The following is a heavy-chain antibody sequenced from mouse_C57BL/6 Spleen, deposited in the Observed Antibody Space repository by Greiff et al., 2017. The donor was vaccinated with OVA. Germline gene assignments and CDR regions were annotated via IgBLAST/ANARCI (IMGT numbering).Heavy chain of an antibody. CDR3: ARDADYYGSPLAMDY. Sequence: EVKVVESGGGLVQSGRSLRLSCATSGFTFSDFYMEWVRQAPGKGLEWIAASRNKANDYTTEYSASVKGRFIVSRDTSQSILYLQMNALRAEDTAIYYCARDADYYGSPLAMDYWGQGTSVTVSS. CDR1: GFTFSDFY. CDR2: SRNKANDYTT. J-gene: IGHJ4*01. D-gene: IGHD1-1*01. V-gene: IGHV7-1*01.